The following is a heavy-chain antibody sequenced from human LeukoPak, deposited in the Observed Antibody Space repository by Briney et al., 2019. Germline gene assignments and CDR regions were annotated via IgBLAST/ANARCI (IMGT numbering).Heavy chain of an antibody. J-gene: IGHJ5*02. V-gene: IGHV4-59*01. CDR2: LDLTGTY. CDR1: GVSITKYL. D-gene: IGHD1-1*01. CDR3: ARSKFGFGATNFDT. Sequence: PSETLSLTCGVSGVSITKYLWNWIRQSPGKGLVWIGYLDLTGTYKYSSFFESRVTISGDISKNQLSLRLTSLTAADTAVYFCARSKFGFGATNFDTWGQGTLVSVSS.